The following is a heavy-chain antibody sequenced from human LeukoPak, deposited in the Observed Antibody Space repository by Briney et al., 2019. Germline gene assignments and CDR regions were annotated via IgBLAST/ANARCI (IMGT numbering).Heavy chain of an antibody. CDR1: GGSISSYY. Sequence: SETLSLTCTVSGGSISSYYWSWIRQPPGKGLEWIGSIYYSGSTYYNPSLKSRVTISVDTSKNQFSLRLSSVTAADTAVYYCARRVSSWHFFDYWGQGTLVTVSS. CDR2: IYYSGST. J-gene: IGHJ4*02. CDR3: ARRVSSWHFFDY. D-gene: IGHD6-13*01. V-gene: IGHV4-59*08.